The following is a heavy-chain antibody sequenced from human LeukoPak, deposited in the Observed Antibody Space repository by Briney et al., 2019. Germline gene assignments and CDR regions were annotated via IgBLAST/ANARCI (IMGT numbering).Heavy chain of an antibody. D-gene: IGHD4-17*01. CDR1: GYSISSGYY. CDR2: IYHSGST. V-gene: IGHV4-38-2*02. Sequence: SETLSLTRTVSGYSISSGYYWGWIRQPPGKGLEWIGSIYHSGSTYYNPSLKSRVTMSLDTSKNQFSLKLSSVTAADTAVYYCASTITVTTDYWGQGTLVTVSS. CDR3: ASTITVTTDY. J-gene: IGHJ4*02.